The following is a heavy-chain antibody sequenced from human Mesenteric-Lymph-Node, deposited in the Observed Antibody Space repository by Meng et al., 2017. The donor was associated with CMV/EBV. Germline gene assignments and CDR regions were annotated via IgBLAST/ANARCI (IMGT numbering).Heavy chain of an antibody. CDR2: IKQDGSEK. D-gene: IGHD3-22*01. CDR1: GFTFSSYW. J-gene: IGHJ4*02. CDR3: ASIVGYYYDSSGYPGDY. V-gene: IGHV3-7*01. Sequence: GESLKISCAASGFTFSSYWMSWVRQAPGKGLEWVANIKQDGSEKYYVDSVKGRFTISRDNAENSVYLQMNSLRAEDTAVYYCASIVGYYYDSSGYPGDYWGQGTLVTVSS.